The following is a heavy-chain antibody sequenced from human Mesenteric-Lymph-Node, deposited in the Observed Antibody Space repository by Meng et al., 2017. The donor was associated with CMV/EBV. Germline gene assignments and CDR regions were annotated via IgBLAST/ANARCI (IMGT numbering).Heavy chain of an antibody. CDR1: GFTFGAYA. V-gene: IGHV3-23*03. CDR3: ARDAGRYCSSTSCSWSSQYFDY. D-gene: IGHD2-2*01. CDR2: IYSGGSST. J-gene: IGHJ4*02. Sequence: GGSLRLSCAASGFTFGAYAMNWVRQAPGKGLEWVSRIYSGGSSTYYADSVKGRFTISRDNAKNSLYLQMNSLRAEDTAVYYCARDAGRYCSSTSCSWSSQYFDYWGQGTLVTVSS.